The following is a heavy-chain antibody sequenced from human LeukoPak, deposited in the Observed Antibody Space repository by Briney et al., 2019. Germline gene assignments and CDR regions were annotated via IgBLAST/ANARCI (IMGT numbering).Heavy chain of an antibody. D-gene: IGHD3-16*02. Sequence: SETLSLTCAVYGGSFSGYYWSWIRQPPGKGLEWIGEINHSGSTNHNPSLKSRVTISVDTSKNQFSLKLSSVTAADTAVYYCARIYYDYIWGSYRSPRDFDYWGQGTLVTVSS. J-gene: IGHJ4*02. CDR2: INHSGST. CDR3: ARIYYDYIWGSYRSPRDFDY. CDR1: GGSFSGYY. V-gene: IGHV4-34*01.